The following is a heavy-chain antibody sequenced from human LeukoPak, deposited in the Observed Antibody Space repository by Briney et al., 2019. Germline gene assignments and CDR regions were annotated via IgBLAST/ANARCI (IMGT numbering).Heavy chain of an antibody. D-gene: IGHD5-24*01. CDR2: IKPDGSDK. CDR3: ATISAQTFDI. CDR1: GFSFRSHW. V-gene: IGHV3-7*01. Sequence: GGSLRLSCVGSGFSFRSHWVNWVRQSPGKGLEWVANIKPDGSDKYYVDSARGRFTVSRDNAKNSAFLQMNSLRAEDTAIYYCATISAQTFDIWGQGTVVSVSS. J-gene: IGHJ3*02.